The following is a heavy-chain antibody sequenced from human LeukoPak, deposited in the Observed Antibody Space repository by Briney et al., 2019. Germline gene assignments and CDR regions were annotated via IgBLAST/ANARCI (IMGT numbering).Heavy chain of an antibody. Sequence: SETLSLTCTVSGGSISSYYWSWIRQPPGKGLEWIGYIYYSGSTNYNPSLKSRVTISVDTSKNQFSLKLSSVTAADTAVYYCARGSGQWGFDSWGQGTLVTVSP. CDR2: IYYSGST. D-gene: IGHD3-10*01. CDR1: GGSISSYY. CDR3: ARGSGQWGFDS. V-gene: IGHV4-59*01. J-gene: IGHJ4*02.